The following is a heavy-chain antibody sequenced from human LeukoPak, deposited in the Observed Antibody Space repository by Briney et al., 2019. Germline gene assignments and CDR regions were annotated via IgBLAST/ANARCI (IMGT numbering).Heavy chain of an antibody. D-gene: IGHD2-15*01. V-gene: IGHV1-8*01. CDR1: GYTFTSYD. CDR3: ARGSLLYCSGGSCYGLGFDY. Sequence: ASVKVSCKASGYTFTSYDNNWVRQATGQGLEWMGWMNPNSGNTGYAQKFQGRVTMTRNTSISTAYMELSSLRSEDTAVYYCARGSLLYCSGGSCYGLGFDYWGQGTLVTVSS. J-gene: IGHJ4*02. CDR2: MNPNSGNT.